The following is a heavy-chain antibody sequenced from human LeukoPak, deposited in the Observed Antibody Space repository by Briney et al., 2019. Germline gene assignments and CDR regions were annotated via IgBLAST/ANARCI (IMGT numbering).Heavy chain of an antibody. J-gene: IGHJ4*02. V-gene: IGHV4-34*01. CDR3: ARGPDIVVASVSYYFDY. D-gene: IGHD2-2*01. Sequence: PSETLSLTCAVYGGSFSGYYWSWIRQPPGKGLEWIGEINHSGSTNYNPSLKSRVTISVDTSKNQFSLKLSSVTAADTAVYYCARGPDIVVASVSYYFDYWGQGTLVTVSS. CDR1: GGSFSGYY. CDR2: INHSGST.